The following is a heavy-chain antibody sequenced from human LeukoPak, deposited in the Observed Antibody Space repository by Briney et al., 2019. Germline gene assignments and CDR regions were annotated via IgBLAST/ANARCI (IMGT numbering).Heavy chain of an antibody. Sequence: GGSLRLSCAASGFTFSNAWMSWVRQAPGKGLEWVGHIKRKSDGGTPDSAAAVKGRFTISRDDSKNTLYLQMNSLKTEDTAVYYCATDLGGYYSGSGTYWGSLDYWGQGTVVTVSS. V-gene: IGHV3-15*01. CDR2: IKRKSDGGTP. CDR1: GFTFSNAW. CDR3: ATDLGGYYSGSGTYWGSLDY. D-gene: IGHD3-10*01. J-gene: IGHJ4*02.